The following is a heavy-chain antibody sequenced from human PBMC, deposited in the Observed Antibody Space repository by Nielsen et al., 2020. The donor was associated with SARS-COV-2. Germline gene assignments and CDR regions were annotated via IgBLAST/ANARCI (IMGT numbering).Heavy chain of an antibody. CDR2: IYFTGRT. CDR1: SASISSGGYF. V-gene: IGHV4-31*03. J-gene: IGHJ6*02. Sequence: LSCTVSSASISSGGYFWSWIRQHPGKGLEWIGYIYFTGRTSYNPSLKSRVAMSVDTSKNQFSLDLKSVTAADTAVYYCAREASGYDHYKYGMDVWGLGATVTVSS. D-gene: IGHD5-12*01. CDR3: AREASGYDHYKYGMDV.